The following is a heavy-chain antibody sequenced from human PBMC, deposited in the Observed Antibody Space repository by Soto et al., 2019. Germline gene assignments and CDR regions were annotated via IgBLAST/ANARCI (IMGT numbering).Heavy chain of an antibody. Sequence: PGGSLRLSCVASGFTISRNAMYWVRQAPGKGLEWVSGISGRGETTHYADSVKGRFTISRDTSKNTLYLQLSALRADDTAVYYCARDKPGTTCFDYWGQGTLVTVSS. CDR2: ISGRGETT. D-gene: IGHD1-1*01. CDR3: ARDKPGTTCFDY. V-gene: IGHV3-23*01. J-gene: IGHJ4*02. CDR1: GFTISRNA.